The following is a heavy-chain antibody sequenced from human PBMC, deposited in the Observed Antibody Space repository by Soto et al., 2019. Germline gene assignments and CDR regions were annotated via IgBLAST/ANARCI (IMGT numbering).Heavy chain of an antibody. CDR1: GSSFSTHT. CDR2: IAPDASQI. D-gene: IGHD2-2*02. V-gene: IGHV3-30-3*01. CDR3: ATDIHATWLLNS. J-gene: IGHJ4*02. Sequence: SGGSLRLSCVASGSSFSTHTMNWVRQAPGKGLEWVALIAPDASQIYYADSVKGRFTISRDNSKNTLYLQMNSLRAEDTSLYLCATDIHATWLLNSWGQGTLVTVSS.